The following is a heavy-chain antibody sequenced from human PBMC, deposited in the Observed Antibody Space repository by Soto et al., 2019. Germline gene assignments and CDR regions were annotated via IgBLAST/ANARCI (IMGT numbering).Heavy chain of an antibody. CDR3: AREMVRGVGSDY. D-gene: IGHD3-10*01. Sequence: QVQLVQSGAEVKKPGASVKVSCKASGYTFTSYGISWVRQAPGQGLEWMGWISTYNGNTKYAQKLQGTVTMTTVTPTNTAYMELCSLRSDDTAVFYCAREMVRGVGSDYWGQGTLVTVSS. CDR2: ISTYNGNT. CDR1: GYTFTSYG. J-gene: IGHJ4*02. V-gene: IGHV1-18*01.